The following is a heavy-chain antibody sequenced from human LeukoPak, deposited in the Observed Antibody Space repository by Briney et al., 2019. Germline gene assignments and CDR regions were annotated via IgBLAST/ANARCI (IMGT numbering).Heavy chain of an antibody. CDR1: GFSFSTYG. V-gene: IGHV3-30*02. Sequence: GGSLRLSCAASGFSFSTYGMHWVRQAPGKGLEWVAFTRYDGSNKYSTDSVQGRFIVSRDSSKNTLYLQMNSLRVEDTAVYYCAKDHSVNWFDPWGQGTLVSVSS. J-gene: IGHJ5*02. D-gene: IGHD2-8*01. CDR2: TRYDGSNK. CDR3: AKDHSVNWFDP.